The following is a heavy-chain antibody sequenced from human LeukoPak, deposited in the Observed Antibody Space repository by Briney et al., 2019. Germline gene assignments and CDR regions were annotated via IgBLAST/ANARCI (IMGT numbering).Heavy chain of an antibody. CDR3: AKDLGVDDSSGYYYGSALY. CDR1: GFTFSSYG. Sequence: GGTLRLSCAASGFTFSSYGMSWVRQAPGKGLEWVSAISGSGGSTYYADSVEGRFTISRDNSKNTLYLQMNSLRAEDTAVYYCAKDLGVDDSSGYYYGSALYWGQGTLVTVSS. V-gene: IGHV3-23*01. CDR2: ISGSGGST. D-gene: IGHD3-22*01. J-gene: IGHJ4*02.